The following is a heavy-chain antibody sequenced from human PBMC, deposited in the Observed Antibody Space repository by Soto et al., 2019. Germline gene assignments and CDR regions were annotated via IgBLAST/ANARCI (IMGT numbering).Heavy chain of an antibody. CDR2: IYYTGST. CDR1: GGSVSSGSYQ. CDR3: ARLQVYDFWSGSVPMDV. Sequence: SETLSLTCTVSGGSVSSGSYQWSWIRQSPGKVLEWIGYIYYTGSTNYNPSLKSRVNISVDTSKNQFSLKLTSVTAADTALYFCARLQVYDFWSGSVPMDVWGQGTTVTVSS. V-gene: IGHV4-61*01. D-gene: IGHD3-3*01. J-gene: IGHJ6*02.